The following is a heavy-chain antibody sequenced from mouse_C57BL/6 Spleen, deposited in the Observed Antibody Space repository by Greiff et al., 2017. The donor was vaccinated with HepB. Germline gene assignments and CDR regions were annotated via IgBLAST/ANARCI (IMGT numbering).Heavy chain of an antibody. J-gene: IGHJ3*01. CDR1: GFTFSDYG. V-gene: IGHV5-17*01. CDR3: ARPAYYSNFWFAC. CDR2: ISSGSSTI. D-gene: IGHD2-5*01. Sequence: VQLQQSGGGLVKPGGSLKLSCAASGFTFSDYGMHWVRQAPEKGLEWVAYISSGSSTIYYADTVKGRFTISRDNAKNTLFLQMTSLRSEDTAMYYCARPAYYSNFWFACWGQGTLVTVSA.